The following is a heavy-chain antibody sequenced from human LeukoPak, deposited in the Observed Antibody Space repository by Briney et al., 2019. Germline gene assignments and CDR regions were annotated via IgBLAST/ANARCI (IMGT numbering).Heavy chain of an antibody. J-gene: IGHJ6*03. CDR3: ARVGYSYGYFRSYYYYYMDV. D-gene: IGHD5-18*01. CDR2: ISSSGSTI. CDR1: GFTFSSYW. Sequence: GGSLRLSCAASGFTFSSYWMSWIRQAPGKGLEWVSYISSSGSTIYYADSVKGRFTISRDNAKNSLYLQMNSLRAEDTAVYYCARVGYSYGYFRSYYYYYMDVWGKGTTVTVSS. V-gene: IGHV3-11*01.